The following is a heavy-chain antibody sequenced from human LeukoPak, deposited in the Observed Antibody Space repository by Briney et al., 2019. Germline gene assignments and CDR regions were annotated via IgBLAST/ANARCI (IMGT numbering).Heavy chain of an antibody. CDR2: IIPIFGTA. D-gene: IGHD4-17*01. CDR1: GGTFSSYA. V-gene: IGHV1-69*06. CDR3: ARGYYGDYNFDY. Sequence: GASVTVSCQASGGTFSSYAISWVRQAPGQRLEWMGGIIPIFGTANYAQKFQGRVTITADKSTSTAYMELSSLRSEDTAVYYCARGYYGDYNFDYWGQGTLVTVSS. J-gene: IGHJ4*02.